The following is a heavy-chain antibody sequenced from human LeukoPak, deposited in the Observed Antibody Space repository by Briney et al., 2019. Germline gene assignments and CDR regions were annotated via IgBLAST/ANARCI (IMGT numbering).Heavy chain of an antibody. D-gene: IGHD3-9*01. J-gene: IGHJ4*02. CDR1: GGSISSYY. CDR2: IYYSGST. Sequence: PSETLSLTCTVSGGSISSYYWSWIRQPPGKGLEWIGYIYYSGSTNYNPSLKSRVTISVDTSKNQFSLKLSSVTAADTAVYYCARVGSVLRYFDWLTYFDYWGQGTLVTVSS. V-gene: IGHV4-59*01. CDR3: ARVGSVLRYFDWLTYFDY.